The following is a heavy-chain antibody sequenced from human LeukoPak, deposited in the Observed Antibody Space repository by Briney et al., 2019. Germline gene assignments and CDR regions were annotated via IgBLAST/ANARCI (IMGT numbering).Heavy chain of an antibody. V-gene: IGHV4-59*12. CDR3: ARRRRHIAVVTAIQRPSAFDI. CDR2: AYYSGHT. Sequence: TSETLSLTCTVSGGSISDNYWSWIRQPPGKGLEWIGYAYYSGHTNYNSSLKSRVTMSLDTSKNQFSLKLSSVTAADTAVYYCARRRRHIAVVTAIQRPSAFDIWGQGTMVTVSS. J-gene: IGHJ3*02. D-gene: IGHD2-21*02. CDR1: GGSISDNY.